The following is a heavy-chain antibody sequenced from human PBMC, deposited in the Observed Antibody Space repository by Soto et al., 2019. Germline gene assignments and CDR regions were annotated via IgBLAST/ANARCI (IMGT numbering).Heavy chain of an antibody. V-gene: IGHV4-30-4*08. CDR1: GDSVSSGGSY. CDR3: ARAPKIVVAPFDY. Sequence: SETLSLTCTVSGDSVSSGGSYCTWVRQHPGQGLEWIGYIYYSGSTFYNPSLKSRVTISVDTSKNQFSLKLSSVTAADTAVYYCARAPKIVVAPFDYWGQGTLVTVSS. J-gene: IGHJ4*02. D-gene: IGHD3-22*01. CDR2: IYYSGST.